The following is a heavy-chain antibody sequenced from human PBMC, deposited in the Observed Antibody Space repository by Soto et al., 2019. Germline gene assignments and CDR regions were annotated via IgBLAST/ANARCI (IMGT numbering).Heavy chain of an antibody. CDR2: MSHSGST. CDR1: GVSINSGGFY. V-gene: IGHV4-31*03. J-gene: IGHJ4*02. D-gene: IGHD3-22*01. CDR3: ARHNHYDNGGYTTHFDA. Sequence: SETVSLTCTVSGVSINSGGFYWSWIRQLPGKSLEWIGYMSHSGSTAYIRSLKCRVTLSVATSKNQFSLKLNSVTAADTAVYYCARHNHYDNGGYTTHFDAWGQGTLVTVSS.